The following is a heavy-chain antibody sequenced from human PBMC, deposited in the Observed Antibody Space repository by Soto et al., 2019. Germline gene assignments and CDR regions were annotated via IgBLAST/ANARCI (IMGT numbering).Heavy chain of an antibody. J-gene: IGHJ6*02. Sequence: PGEALKTPCKGSGYTFTNYWIGWVLQMPAKGLEWMGIIYPGDFDTKYRPSLQGQVTISADQSISLVYLQWSSLTASDTAIYYCARQGLYGSDWDGMDVWGQGTTVTVSS. CDR2: IYPGDFDT. CDR1: GYTFTNYW. CDR3: ARQGLYGSDWDGMDV. D-gene: IGHD3-16*01. V-gene: IGHV5-51*01.